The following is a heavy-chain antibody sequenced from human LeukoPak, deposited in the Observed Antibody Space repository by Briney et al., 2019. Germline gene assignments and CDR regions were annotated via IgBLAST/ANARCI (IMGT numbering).Heavy chain of an antibody. J-gene: IGHJ4*02. CDR1: GFTFSSYG. Sequence: GGSLRLSCAASGFTFSSYGMHWVRQAPGRGLEWVAFIRYDGSNKYYADSEKGRFTISRDNAKNSLYLQMNSLRAEDTAVYYCARDRKKGYYDSSGYEASDYWGQGTLVTVSS. CDR2: IRYDGSNK. D-gene: IGHD3-22*01. CDR3: ARDRKKGYYDSSGYEASDY. V-gene: IGHV3-30*02.